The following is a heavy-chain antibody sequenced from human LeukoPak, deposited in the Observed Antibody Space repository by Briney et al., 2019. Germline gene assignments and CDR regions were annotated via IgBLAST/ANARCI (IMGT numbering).Heavy chain of an antibody. CDR1: GGSISSSSYY. J-gene: IGHJ6*03. Sequence: KTSETLSLTCTVSGGSISSSSYYWGWIRQPPGKGLEWIGSIYHSGSTYYNPSLKSRVTISVDTSKNQFSLKLSSVTAADTAVYYCARSSIAARTFSGYYYHMDVWGKGTTVTVSS. CDR2: IYHSGST. V-gene: IGHV4-39*07. CDR3: ARSSIAARTFSGYYYHMDV. D-gene: IGHD6-6*01.